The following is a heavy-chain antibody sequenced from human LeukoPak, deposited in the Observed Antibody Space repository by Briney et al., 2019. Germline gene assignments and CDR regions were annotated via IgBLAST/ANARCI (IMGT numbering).Heavy chain of an antibody. CDR3: ARDGRCGGDCYAS. Sequence: GGSLRLSCAASGFTFSSYAMSWVRQAPGKGLEWVSIISSSSSYIYYADSVKGRFTISRDNAKNALYLQMNSLRVEDTAVYYCARDGRCGGDCYASWGQGTLVTVSS. CDR1: GFTFSSYA. CDR2: ISSSSSYI. D-gene: IGHD2-21*02. J-gene: IGHJ4*02. V-gene: IGHV3-21*01.